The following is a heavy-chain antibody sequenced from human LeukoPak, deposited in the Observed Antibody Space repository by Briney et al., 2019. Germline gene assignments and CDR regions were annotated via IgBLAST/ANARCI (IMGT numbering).Heavy chain of an antibody. D-gene: IGHD3-10*01. V-gene: IGHV3-23*01. CDR3: AKTMVRGVMDYYYYGMDV. Sequence: QPGGSLRLSCAASGFTFSSYAMSWVRQAPGKGLEWVSAISGSGGSTYYADSVKGRFTISRDNSKNTLYLQMNSLRAEDTAVYYCAKTMVRGVMDYYYYGMDVWGQGTTVTVSS. J-gene: IGHJ6*02. CDR1: GFTFSSYA. CDR2: ISGSGGST.